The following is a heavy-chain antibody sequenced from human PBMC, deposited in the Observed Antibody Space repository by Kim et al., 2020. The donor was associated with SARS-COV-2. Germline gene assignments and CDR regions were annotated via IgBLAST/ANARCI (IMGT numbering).Heavy chain of an antibody. CDR3: AGGGTYSHSFDC. Sequence: GGSLRLSCAASGFTVSSNYVIWVRQAPGKGLEWVSVIYSGGSTYYADSVKGRFTISRDNSKNTLYLQMNSLRVEDTVVYYCAGGGTYSHSFDCWGQGTLVTVSS. J-gene: IGHJ4*02. V-gene: IGHV3-53*01. D-gene: IGHD5-18*01. CDR2: IYSGGST. CDR1: GFTVSSNY.